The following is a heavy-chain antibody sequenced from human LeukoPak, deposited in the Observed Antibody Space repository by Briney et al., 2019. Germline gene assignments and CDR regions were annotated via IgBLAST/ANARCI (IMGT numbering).Heavy chain of an antibody. D-gene: IGHD4-23*01. CDR1: GYTFTGYY. CDR2: INPNSGGT. V-gene: IGHV1-2*02. CDR3: ASIYGGNYYFDY. Sequence: AAVKVSCKASGYTFTGYYMHWVRQAPGQGLEWMGWINPNSGGTNYAQKFQGRVTMTRDTSISTAYMELSRLRSDDTAVYYCASIYGGNYYFDYWGQGTLVTVSS. J-gene: IGHJ4*02.